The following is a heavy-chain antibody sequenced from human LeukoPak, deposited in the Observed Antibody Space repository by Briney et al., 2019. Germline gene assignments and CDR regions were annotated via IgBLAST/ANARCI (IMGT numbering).Heavy chain of an antibody. CDR1: GFTFSSYD. J-gene: IGHJ4*02. CDR2: IGVAANT. CDR3: ARQDTPHGNFDY. Sequence: GGSLRLSCAASGFTFSSYDMHWVRQATGKGLEWVSAIGVAANTFYSGSVKGRFTISRENAKNSLYLLMSSLRAEDTAVYYCARQDTPHGNFDYWGQGTLVTVSS. D-gene: IGHD5-18*01. V-gene: IGHV3-13*01.